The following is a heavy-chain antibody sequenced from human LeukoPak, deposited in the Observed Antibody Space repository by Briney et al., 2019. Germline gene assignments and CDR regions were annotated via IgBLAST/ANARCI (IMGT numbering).Heavy chain of an antibody. J-gene: IGHJ4*02. D-gene: IGHD6-13*01. V-gene: IGHV1-69*06. CDR3: ARVVLHSGSWYGGTED. CDR1: GFTFSSYA. Sequence: GGSLRLSCAASGFTFSSYAISWVRQAPGQGLEWMGGIIPIFGTANYAQKFQGRVTITADKSTSTAYMELSSLRSEDTAVYYCARVVLHSGSWYGGTEDWGQGTLVTVSS. CDR2: IIPIFGTA.